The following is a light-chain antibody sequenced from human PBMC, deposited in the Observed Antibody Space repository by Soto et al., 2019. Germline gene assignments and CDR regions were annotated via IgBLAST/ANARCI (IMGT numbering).Light chain of an antibody. Sequence: QSVLTQSPSASASLGASVKLTCTLSSGHSSYAIAWHPQQPEKGPRYLMKLNSDGSHSKGDGIPDRFSGSSSGAERYLTISSLQSEDEADYYCQTWGTVVFGGGTKLTVL. CDR1: SGHSSYA. V-gene: IGLV4-69*01. J-gene: IGLJ2*01. CDR2: LNSDGSH. CDR3: QTWGTVV.